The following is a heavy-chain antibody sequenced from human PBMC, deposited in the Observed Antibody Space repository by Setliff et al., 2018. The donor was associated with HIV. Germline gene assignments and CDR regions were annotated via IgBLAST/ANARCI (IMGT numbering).Heavy chain of an antibody. V-gene: IGHV4-4*08. CDR2: IYTSRST. D-gene: IGHD6-13*01. CDR3: ARGARLLAGYSDRWDYYYMGV. Sequence: PSETLSLTCTVSGDAIGTYYWSWIRQPPGKGLEWIGYIYTSRSTNYNPSLKSRVTISVDTSKNQFPLKVNSVTAADTAVYYCARGARLLAGYSDRWDYYYMGVWGKGTTVTVS. CDR1: GDAIGTYY. J-gene: IGHJ6*03.